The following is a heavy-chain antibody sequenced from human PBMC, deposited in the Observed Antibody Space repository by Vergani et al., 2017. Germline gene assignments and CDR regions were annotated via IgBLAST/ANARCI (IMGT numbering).Heavy chain of an antibody. V-gene: IGHV4-30-2*01. CDR3: ARGLIVVVPAAGWFDP. D-gene: IGHD2-2*01. CDR1: GGSISSGGYS. CDR2: IYHSGST. J-gene: IGHJ5*02. Sequence: QLQLQESGSGLVKPSQTLSLTCAVSGGSISSGGYSWSWIRQPPGKGLEWIGYIYHSGSTYYNPSLKSRVTISVHRSKNQFSLKLSSVTAADTAVYYCARGLIVVVPAAGWFDPWGQGTLVTVSS.